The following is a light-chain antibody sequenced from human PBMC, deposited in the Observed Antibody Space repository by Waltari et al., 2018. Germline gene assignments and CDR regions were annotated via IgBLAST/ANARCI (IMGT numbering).Light chain of an antibody. J-gene: IGLJ1*01. CDR3: AAWDGGVSGPHV. CDR2: RND. V-gene: IGLV1-47*01. Sequence: QSVLTQPPSASGTPGQRVTISCSGRSTNIGANYLYWYQHLPGTTPKLLISRNDQRPSGVPDRFSGSKSGTSASLDISGLRSEDEGDYYCAAWDGGVSGPHVFGTGTKVTVL. CDR1: STNIGANY.